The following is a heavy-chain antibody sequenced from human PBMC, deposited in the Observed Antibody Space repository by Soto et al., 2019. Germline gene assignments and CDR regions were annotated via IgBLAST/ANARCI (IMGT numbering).Heavy chain of an antibody. V-gene: IGHV4-4*07. J-gene: IGHJ6*02. CDR1: DDFISSYY. D-gene: IGHD3-9*01. Sequence: SETLSLTCTVSDDFISSYYWNWIRQPAGKGLEWIGRVSTNGATNYNPSLESRVTMSVDTSKNQFSLKLTSVTAADTAVYFCARADYEILTGSYAMHVWGQGTTATVSS. CDR2: VSTNGAT. CDR3: ARADYEILTGSYAMHV.